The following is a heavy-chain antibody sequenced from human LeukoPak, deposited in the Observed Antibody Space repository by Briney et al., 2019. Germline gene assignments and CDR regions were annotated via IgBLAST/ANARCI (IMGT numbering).Heavy chain of an antibody. J-gene: IGHJ4*02. CDR3: AREREKKAALLDY. Sequence: GGSLRLSFAASGFTFDDYGMNWVRQAPGKGLEWVSSISSSSSYIYYADSVKGRFTISRDNAKNSLYLQMNSLRAEDTAVYYCAREREKKAALLDYWGQGTLVTVSS. CDR1: GFTFDDYG. V-gene: IGHV3-21*01. D-gene: IGHD2-2*01. CDR2: ISSSSSYI.